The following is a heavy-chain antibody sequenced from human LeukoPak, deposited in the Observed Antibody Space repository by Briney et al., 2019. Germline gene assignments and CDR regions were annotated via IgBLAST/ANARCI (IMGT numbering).Heavy chain of an antibody. V-gene: IGHV4-34*01. Sequence: PSETLSLTCAVYGGSFSGYYWSWLRQPPGKGLEWIGEINHSGSTNYNPSLKSRVTISVDTSKNQFSLKLSSVTAADTAVYYCASRPYYDFWSGCYDYWGQGTLVTVSS. D-gene: IGHD3-3*01. J-gene: IGHJ4*02. CDR2: INHSGST. CDR3: ASRPYYDFWSGCYDY. CDR1: GGSFSGYY.